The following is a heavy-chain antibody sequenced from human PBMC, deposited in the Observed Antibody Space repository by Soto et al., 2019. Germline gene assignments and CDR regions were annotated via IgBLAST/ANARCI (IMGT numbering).Heavy chain of an antibody. CDR1: GGSISSYY. CDR2: IYYSGST. D-gene: IGHD5-18*01. J-gene: IGHJ4*02. CDR3: ARLGGYSYGDY. V-gene: IGHV4-59*01. Sequence: LSLTCTVSGGSISSYYWSWIRQPPGKGLEWIGYIYYSGSTNYNPSLKSRVTISVDTSKNQFSLKLSSVTAADTAVYYCARLGGYSYGDYWGQGTLVTVSS.